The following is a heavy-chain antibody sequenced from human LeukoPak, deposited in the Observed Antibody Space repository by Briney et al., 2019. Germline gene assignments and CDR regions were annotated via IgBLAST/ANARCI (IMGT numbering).Heavy chain of an antibody. CDR1: GGSISSSSYY. CDR2: ISGSGGST. CDR3: ALGPPFDY. Sequence: ETLSLTCTVSGGSISSSSYYWGWVRQAPGKGLEWVSAISGSGGSTYYADSVKGRFTISRDNSKNTLYLQMNSLRAEDTAVYYCALGPPFDYWGQGTLVTVSS. J-gene: IGHJ4*02. V-gene: IGHV3-23*01.